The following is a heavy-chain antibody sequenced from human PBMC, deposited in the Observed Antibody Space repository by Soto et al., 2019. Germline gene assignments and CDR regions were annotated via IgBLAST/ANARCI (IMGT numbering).Heavy chain of an antibody. CDR2: ISSSSSYI. CDR3: GRVASPRFRGQVFDF. V-gene: IGHV3-21*01. Sequence: PGGSLRLSCAASGFTFSSYSMNWVRQAPGKGLEWVSSISSSSSYIYYADSVKGRFTISRDNAKNSLYLQMNGLRAEDTAVYYCGRVASPRFRGQVFDFGGQGKRVPVSS. D-gene: IGHD3-16*01. J-gene: IGHJ3*01. CDR1: GFTFSSYS.